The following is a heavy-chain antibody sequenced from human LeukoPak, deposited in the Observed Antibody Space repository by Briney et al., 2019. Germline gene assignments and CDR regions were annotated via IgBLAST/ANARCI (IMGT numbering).Heavy chain of an antibody. D-gene: IGHD5-12*01. CDR2: ISSSSSYI. Sequence: PGGSLRLSCGVSGFTFSSYSMCWVRQAPGKGLEWVSSISSSSSYIYYADSVKGRFTISRDNAKNSLYLQMNSLRAEDTAVYYCARERTGYSGYDAQRGFDYWGQGTLVTVSS. V-gene: IGHV3-21*01. J-gene: IGHJ4*02. CDR3: ARERTGYSGYDAQRGFDY. CDR1: GFTFSSYS.